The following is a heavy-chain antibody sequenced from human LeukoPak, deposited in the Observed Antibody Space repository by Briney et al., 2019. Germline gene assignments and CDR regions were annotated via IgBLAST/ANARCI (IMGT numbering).Heavy chain of an antibody. CDR3: ARDTAIVVVIAFDI. Sequence: ASVKVSCKASGYTFTGYYMHWVRQAPGQGLEWMGWINPNSGGTNYAQKFQGRVTMTRDTSISTAYVELSRLRSDDTAVYYCARDTAIVVVIAFDIWGQGTMVTVSS. CDR2: INPNSGGT. V-gene: IGHV1-2*02. D-gene: IGHD2-21*01. CDR1: GYTFTGYY. J-gene: IGHJ3*02.